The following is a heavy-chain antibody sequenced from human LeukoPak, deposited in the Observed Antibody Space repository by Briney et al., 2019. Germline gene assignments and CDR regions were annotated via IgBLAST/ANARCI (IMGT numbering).Heavy chain of an antibody. CDR1: GGSVSSRKYF. V-gene: IGHV4-30-4*01. J-gene: IGHJ4*02. CDR3: ARVDCGGGNCYWPLFDS. D-gene: IGHD2-15*01. Sequence: PSHTLSLTCTVSGGSVSSRKYFRRWIRPPPPRGLAGMGWMYHRGSNYYNPSLKSQISISVDTSKHQFSLRLSSVTAADAAVYYCARVDCGGGNCYWPLFDSWGQGTRVTVSS. CDR2: MYHRGSN.